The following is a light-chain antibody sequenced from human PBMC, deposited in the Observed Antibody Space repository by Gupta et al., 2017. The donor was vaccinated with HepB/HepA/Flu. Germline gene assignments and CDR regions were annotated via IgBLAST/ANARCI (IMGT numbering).Light chain of an antibody. Sequence: EIVLTQSPGTLSLSPGERATLSCWASQSVSSTYLAWYQQKPGQAPRLLIYGASSRANGIPDRFSGSGSGTDFTLTISRLEPEDFAVYYCQQYGSSPITFGQGTRLEIK. V-gene: IGKV3-20*01. J-gene: IGKJ5*01. CDR2: GAS. CDR3: QQYGSSPIT. CDR1: QSVSSTY.